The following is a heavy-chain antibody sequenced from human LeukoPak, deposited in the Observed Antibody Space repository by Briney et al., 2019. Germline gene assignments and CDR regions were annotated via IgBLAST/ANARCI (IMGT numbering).Heavy chain of an antibody. CDR1: GFTLSSYT. Sequence: GGSLRLSCAASGFTLSSYTMNWVRQAPGKGLEWVSSINSVSNMFYADSVKGRFTISRDNAKNSLHLQMNSLRAEDTAVYYCARDYYYVSGNYYIYFDYWGQGILVTVSS. CDR3: ARDYYYVSGNYYIYFDY. J-gene: IGHJ4*02. CDR2: INSVSNM. V-gene: IGHV3-21*01. D-gene: IGHD3-10*01.